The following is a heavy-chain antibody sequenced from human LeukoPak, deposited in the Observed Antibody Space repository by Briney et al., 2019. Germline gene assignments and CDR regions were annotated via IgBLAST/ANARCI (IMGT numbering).Heavy chain of an antibody. D-gene: IGHD2/OR15-2a*01. J-gene: IGHJ4*02. Sequence: GGSLRLSCAASGFTFSSYSMNWVRQAPGKGLEWVSYISSSSSTIYYADSVKGRFTISRDNAKNSLYLQMNSLRAEDTAVYYCARDLLSIYGHYYFDYWGQGTLVTVSS. V-gene: IGHV3-48*04. CDR2: ISSSSSTI. CDR1: GFTFSSYS. CDR3: ARDLLSIYGHYYFDY.